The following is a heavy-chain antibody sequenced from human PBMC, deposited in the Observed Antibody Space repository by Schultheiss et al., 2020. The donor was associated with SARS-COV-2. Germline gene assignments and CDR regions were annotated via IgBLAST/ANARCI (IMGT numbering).Heavy chain of an antibody. J-gene: IGHJ6*02. CDR3: ATRGRGMDV. CDR1: GGSFSGYY. CDR2: IYYSGST. Sequence: SQTLSLTCAVYGGSFSGYYWSWIRQPPGKGLEWIGYIYYSGSTYYNPSLKSRVTISVDTSKNQFSLKLSSVTAADTAVYYCATRGRGMDVWGQGTTVTVSS. V-gene: IGHV4-34*01.